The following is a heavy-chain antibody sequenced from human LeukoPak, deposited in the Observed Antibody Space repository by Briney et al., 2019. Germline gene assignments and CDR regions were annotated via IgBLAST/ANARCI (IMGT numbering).Heavy chain of an antibody. CDR2: ISSSSSYI. J-gene: IGHJ4*02. CDR1: GFTFSSYS. V-gene: IGHV3-21*01. CDR3: ARDSYYDILTGYLRYFDY. D-gene: IGHD3-9*01. Sequence: GGSLRLSCAASGFTFSSYSIDWVRQAPGKGLEWVSSISSSSSYIYYADSVKGRFTISRDNAKNSLYLQMNSLRAEDTAVYYCARDSYYDILTGYLRYFDYWGQGTLVTVSS.